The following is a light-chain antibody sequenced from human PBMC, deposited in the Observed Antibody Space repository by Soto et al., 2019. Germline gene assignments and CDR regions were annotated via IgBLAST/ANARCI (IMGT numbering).Light chain of an antibody. Sequence: EIVLTQSPGTLSLSPGERATISCRASESVIQYLAWYQQKPGQAPRLLVHGASTRATGIPDRFSGTGSGTDFTLTINRLESEDFAVYYCKQYSSSPPVTFGQGTRLEI. CDR3: KQYSSSPPVT. CDR2: GAS. J-gene: IGKJ5*01. V-gene: IGKV3-20*01. CDR1: ESVIQY.